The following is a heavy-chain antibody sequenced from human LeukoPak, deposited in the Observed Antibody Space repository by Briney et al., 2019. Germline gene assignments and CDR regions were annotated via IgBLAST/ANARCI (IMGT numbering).Heavy chain of an antibody. CDR2: IIPVFGTT. D-gene: IGHD3-22*01. CDR3: ARDGRNYYYDSSGYYAFAY. Sequence: SVKVSCKASGGTFSSYAISWVRQAPGQGLEWMGGIIPVFGTTNYAQKFQGRVTITTDESTSTAYMELSSLRSEDTAVYYCARDGRNYYYDSSGYYAFAYWGQGTLVTVSS. CDR1: GGTFSSYA. J-gene: IGHJ4*02. V-gene: IGHV1-69*05.